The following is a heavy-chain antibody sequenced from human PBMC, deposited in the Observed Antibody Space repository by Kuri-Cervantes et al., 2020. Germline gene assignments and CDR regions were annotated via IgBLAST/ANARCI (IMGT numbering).Heavy chain of an antibody. Sequence: SQTLSLTCAVYGGSFSGYYWSWIRQPPGKGLEWIEEINHSGSTNYNPSLKSRVTISVDTSKNQFSLKLSSVTAADTAVYYCARESLHLSSGSFVYWGQGTLVTVSS. J-gene: IGHJ4*02. CDR2: INHSGST. V-gene: IGHV4-34*01. CDR3: ARESLHLSSGSFVY. D-gene: IGHD6-25*01. CDR1: GGSFSGYY.